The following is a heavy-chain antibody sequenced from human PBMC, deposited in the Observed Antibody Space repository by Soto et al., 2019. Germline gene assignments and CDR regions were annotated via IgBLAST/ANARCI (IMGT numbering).Heavy chain of an antibody. Sequence: EVQLLESGGGLVQPGGSLRLSCAASGFTFISYAMSWVRQAPGKGLEWVSAITTSGDNTYHADSVKGRFTISRDNSKNTRYLQIYSLRAEDTALYYCARGTVSGTPYNWCDPWGQGTLVTVSS. CDR2: ITTSGDNT. D-gene: IGHD6-19*01. V-gene: IGHV3-23*01. J-gene: IGHJ5*02. CDR3: ARGTVSGTPYNWCDP. CDR1: GFTFISYA.